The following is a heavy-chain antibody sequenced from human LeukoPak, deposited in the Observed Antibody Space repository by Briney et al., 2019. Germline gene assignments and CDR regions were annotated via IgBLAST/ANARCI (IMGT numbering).Heavy chain of an antibody. Sequence: PGGSLRLSCAASGFTFSSYWMNWVRQAPGKGLEWVANIKQDRSEIYYVDSVKGRFTISRDNAKNSLYLQMNSLRAEDTAVYYCASSPDCSGGSCYNTNYFDYWGQGTMVTVSS. J-gene: IGHJ4*02. CDR2: IKQDRSEI. D-gene: IGHD2-15*01. CDR3: ASSPDCSGGSCYNTNYFDY. V-gene: IGHV3-7*01. CDR1: GFTFSSYW.